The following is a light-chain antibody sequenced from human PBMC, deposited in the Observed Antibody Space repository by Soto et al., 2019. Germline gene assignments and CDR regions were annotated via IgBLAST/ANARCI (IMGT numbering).Light chain of an antibody. Sequence: LVLTQSPSASASLGASVKLTCTLSSGHSSYAIAWHQQQPEKGPRYLMKLNSDGSHSKGDGIPDRFSGSSSGAERYLTISILQSADAADFHCQTWGTGIHVFGGGTQLTVL. CDR1: SGHSSYA. J-gene: IGLJ7*01. CDR3: QTWGTGIHV. V-gene: IGLV4-69*01. CDR2: LNSDGSH.